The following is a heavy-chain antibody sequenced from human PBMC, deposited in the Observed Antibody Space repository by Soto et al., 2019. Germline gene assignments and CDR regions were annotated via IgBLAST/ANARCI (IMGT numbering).Heavy chain of an antibody. D-gene: IGHD2-2*01. V-gene: IGHV1-18*04. CDR2: ISTYNGDT. CDR3: ARDPSNTSCDRVWFDT. Sequence: QVQLVQSGAEVEKPGASLRLSCRTSGYTFVTHAISWVRQAPGQGLEWMGWISTYNGDTKFAQKFQGRVAMPRDTSTSTAYMDLRSLTSDDTAVYYCARDPSNTSCDRVWFDTWGQGTLVTVSS. J-gene: IGHJ5*02. CDR1: GYTFVTHA.